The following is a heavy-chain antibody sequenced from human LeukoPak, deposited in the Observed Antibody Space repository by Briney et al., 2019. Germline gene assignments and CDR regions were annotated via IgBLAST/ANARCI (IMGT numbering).Heavy chain of an antibody. CDR3: ARERYYYDSEGSPTHNWFDP. D-gene: IGHD3-22*01. CDR2: ISNTGIT. J-gene: IGHJ5*02. CDR1: GASIKSYY. Sequence: PSETLSLTCTVSGASIKSYYWSWIRQPPGKGLEWIGCISNTGITNYNPSLKSRVTISLDMSKNHFSLKLNSVTAADTAVYFCARERYYYDSEGSPTHNWFDPWGQGTLVTVSS. V-gene: IGHV4-59*01.